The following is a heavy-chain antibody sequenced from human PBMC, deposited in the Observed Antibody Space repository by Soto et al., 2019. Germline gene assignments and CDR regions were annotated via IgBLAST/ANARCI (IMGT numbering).Heavy chain of an antibody. CDR3: VRSRRRGYYFLDY. V-gene: IGHV3-21*01. CDR2: IGISSASI. CDR1: GFTFETYS. J-gene: IGHJ4*02. D-gene: IGHD3-3*01. Sequence: GGSLRLSCAASGFTFETYSMNWVRQVPGKGLEWVSSIGISSASIYYADSVKGRFTISRDNAKTSLYLQMNSLRPEDTAVYYCVRSRRRGYYFLDYWGQGTLVTVSS.